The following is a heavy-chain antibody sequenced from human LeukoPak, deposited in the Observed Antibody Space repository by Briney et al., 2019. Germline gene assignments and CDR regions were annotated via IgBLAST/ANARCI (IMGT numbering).Heavy chain of an antibody. CDR2: ANTRGST. CDR3: VREPRDCSSSTCFTRTPPYYYYYMDV. CDR1: GASITGNYY. V-gene: IGHV4-4*07. D-gene: IGHD2-2*02. Sequence: SETLSLTCTVSGASITGNYYWSWIRQPAGKGLEWIGRANTRGSTNYNPSLKSRVTMSADASENQISLKLASVTAADTAVYYCVREPRDCSSSTCFTRTPPYYYYYMDVWGRGTTVTVSS. J-gene: IGHJ6*03.